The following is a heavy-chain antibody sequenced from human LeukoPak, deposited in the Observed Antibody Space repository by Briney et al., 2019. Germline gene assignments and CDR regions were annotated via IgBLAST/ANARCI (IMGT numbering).Heavy chain of an antibody. CDR1: GFSFSDYG. D-gene: IGHD3-16*01. J-gene: IGHJ4*02. CDR2: IPYDGSNK. V-gene: IGHV3-30*02. Sequence: GGSLRLSCAASGFSFSDYGMHWVRQGPGKGLEWVTLIPYDGSNKYHADSVKGRFTISRDKSKNTLYLQMNSLRPEDTAVYYCAKVRASNNYIWGELDCWGQGTLVTVSS. CDR3: AKVRASNNYIWGELDC.